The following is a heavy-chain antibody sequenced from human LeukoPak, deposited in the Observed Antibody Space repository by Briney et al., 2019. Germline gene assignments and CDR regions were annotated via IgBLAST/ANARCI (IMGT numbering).Heavy chain of an antibody. D-gene: IGHD3-16*01. CDR2: IKQDGGEK. CDR1: GFTFSNYW. J-gene: IGHJ4*02. V-gene: IGHV3-7*03. Sequence: PGGSLRLSCVASGFTFSNYWMQWVRQAPGKGLEWVANIKQDGGEKYYVDSVKGRFTISGDNAKDSLYLQMSSLRAEDTAIYYCAKERGISYTYEFDYWGQGALVTVSS. CDR3: AKERGISYTYEFDY.